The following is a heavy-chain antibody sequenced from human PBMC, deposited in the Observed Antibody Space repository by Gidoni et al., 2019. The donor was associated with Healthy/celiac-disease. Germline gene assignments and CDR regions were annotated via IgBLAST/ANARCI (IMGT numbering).Heavy chain of an antibody. CDR3: AAWGIRGADYGMDV. Sequence: QMQLVQYGPEVKQPGTSVKVSCKASGFTFTSSAVQWVLQARGNTNYAQKFQEGVTITRDMSTSTAYMELSSLRSEDTAVYYCAAWGIRGADYGMDVWGQGTTVTVSS. J-gene: IGHJ6*02. D-gene: IGHD3-16*01. CDR2: NT. V-gene: IGHV1-58*01. CDR1: GFTFTSSA.